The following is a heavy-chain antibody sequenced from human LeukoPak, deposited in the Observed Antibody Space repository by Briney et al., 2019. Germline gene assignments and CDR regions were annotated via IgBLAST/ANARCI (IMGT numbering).Heavy chain of an antibody. Sequence: SEALSLTCTVSGGSVSNSLYYWSWIRQPPGKGLEWIGYIYYSGSTNYNPSLKSRVTISIDTSRNQFSLRLNSMTAADTAIYYCARVLRAASWRSYDYWGQGSLVTVSS. CDR1: GGSVSNSLYY. V-gene: IGHV4-61*01. D-gene: IGHD5-18*01. CDR3: ARVLRAASWRSYDY. J-gene: IGHJ4*02. CDR2: IYYSGST.